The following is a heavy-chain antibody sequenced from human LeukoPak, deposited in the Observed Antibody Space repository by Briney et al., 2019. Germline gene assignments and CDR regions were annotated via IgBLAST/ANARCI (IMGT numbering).Heavy chain of an antibody. J-gene: IGHJ4*02. D-gene: IGHD2-21*01. V-gene: IGHV3-53*01. Sequence: GGSLRLSCAASGFIVSNSCMGWVRQAPGKGLEWVSVIYSGGTIYSTDSVVGGFSISTDNSKNTLYLPLNSRRAEDRAVYYCAGDAYGKHYFDYWGQGTLVTVSS. CDR3: AGDAYGKHYFDY. CDR1: GFIVSNSC. CDR2: IYSGGTI.